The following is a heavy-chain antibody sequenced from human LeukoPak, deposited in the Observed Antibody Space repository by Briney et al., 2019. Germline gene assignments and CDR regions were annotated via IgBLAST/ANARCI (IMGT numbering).Heavy chain of an antibody. V-gene: IGHV3-23*01. J-gene: IGHJ4*02. CDR2: ISGSGGST. CDR3: ANDIVVVPAATFDY. CDR1: GFTFSSYA. Sequence: GGSLRLSCAASGFTFSSYAMSRVRQAPGKRLEWVSAISGSGGSTYYADSVKGRFTISRDNSKNTLYLQMNSLRAEDTAVYYCANDIVVVPAATFDYWGQGTLVTVSS. D-gene: IGHD2-2*01.